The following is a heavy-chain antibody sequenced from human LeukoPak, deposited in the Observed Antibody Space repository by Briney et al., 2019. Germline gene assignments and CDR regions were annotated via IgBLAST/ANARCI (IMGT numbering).Heavy chain of an antibody. V-gene: IGHV1-18*01. CDR3: ARSRGGDYVYDAFEI. CDR2: ISAYNGNT. Sequence: ASVKVSCKASGYTFTSYGISWVRQAPGQGLEWMGWISAYNGNTKYAQKLQDRVTMTTDTSTSTAYMELRSLRSGDTAVYYCARSRGGDYVYDAFEIWGQGTMVTVSS. D-gene: IGHD2-21*02. J-gene: IGHJ3*02. CDR1: GYTFTSYG.